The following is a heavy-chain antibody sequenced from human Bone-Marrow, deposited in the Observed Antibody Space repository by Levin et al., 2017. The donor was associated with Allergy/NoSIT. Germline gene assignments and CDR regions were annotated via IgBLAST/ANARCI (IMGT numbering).Heavy chain of an antibody. V-gene: IGHV3-23*01. Sequence: GESLKISCAASGFTFSSYAMSWVRQAPGKGLEWVSAISGSGGSTYYADSVKGRFTISRDNSKNTLYLQMNSLRAEDTAVYYCAKGKGLRYFDWLLFIDFDYWGQGTLVTVSS. J-gene: IGHJ4*02. D-gene: IGHD3-9*01. CDR1: GFTFSSYA. CDR3: AKGKGLRYFDWLLFIDFDY. CDR2: ISGSGGST.